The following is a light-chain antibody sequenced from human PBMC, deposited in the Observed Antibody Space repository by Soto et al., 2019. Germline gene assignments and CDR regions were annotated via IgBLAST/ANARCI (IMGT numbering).Light chain of an antibody. CDR1: RTISSH. CDR2: GAS. Sequence: IVMTQSPATLSVSPGERATLSCRASRTISSHLAWYQQKPGQAPRLLIYGASTRATGIPARFSGSGSGTDFTLTITTLEPEDFAVYFCQQRANWPPVTFGQGTKV. J-gene: IGKJ1*01. V-gene: IGKV3-11*01. CDR3: QQRANWPPVT.